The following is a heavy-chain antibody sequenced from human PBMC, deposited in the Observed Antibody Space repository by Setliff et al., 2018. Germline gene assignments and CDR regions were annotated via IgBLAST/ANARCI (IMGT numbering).Heavy chain of an antibody. D-gene: IGHD2-21*01. CDR3: SSYLVS. CDR2: ISGSGGST. J-gene: IGHJ4*02. CDR1: GFTFSDAW. V-gene: IGHV3-21*06. Sequence: GGSLRLSCAASGFTFSDAWMNWVRQAPGKGLEWVSAISGSGGSTYYADSVKGRFTISRDNARNFLYLQMNSLRVDYTAVYYCSSYLVSWGQGALVTVSS.